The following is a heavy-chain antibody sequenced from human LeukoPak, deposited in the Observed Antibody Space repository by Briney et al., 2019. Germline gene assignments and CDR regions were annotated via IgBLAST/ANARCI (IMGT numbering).Heavy chain of an antibody. V-gene: IGHV5-10-1*01. Sequence: GESLKISCKGSGYSFTSYWISWVRQMPGKGLEWMGRIDPSDSYTSYSPSFQGHVTISADKSISTAYLQWSSLKASDTAMYYCARHLPYYDFWSGYDRYYGMDVWGQGTTVTVSS. D-gene: IGHD3-3*01. J-gene: IGHJ6*02. CDR1: GYSFTSYW. CDR3: ARHLPYYDFWSGYDRYYGMDV. CDR2: IDPSDSYT.